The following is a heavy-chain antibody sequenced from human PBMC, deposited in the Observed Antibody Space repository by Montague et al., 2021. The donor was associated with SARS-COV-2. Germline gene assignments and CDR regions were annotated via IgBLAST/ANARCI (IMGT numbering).Heavy chain of an antibody. J-gene: IGHJ3*01. CDR2: VYYNGDT. V-gene: IGHV4-59*11. CDR1: GGSTASHY. CDR3: ARGWAFDP. Sequence: SETLSLTCTVSGGSTASHYWNWIRQSPGDRPEWIGYVYYNGDTKYNPSLQIRVTISIDSSVNQFSLRLNSVTAADTAGYFCARGWAFDPWGQGRLVTVSS.